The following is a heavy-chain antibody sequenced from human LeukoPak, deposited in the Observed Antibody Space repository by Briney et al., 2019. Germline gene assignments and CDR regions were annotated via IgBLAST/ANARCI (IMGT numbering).Heavy chain of an antibody. CDR3: AREGGCSTTTCYDYAFDI. CDR1: GFTFSGYA. V-gene: IGHV3-30*04. D-gene: IGHD2-2*01. Sequence: GGSLRLSCAASGFTFSGYAMHWVRQAPGKGLEWVTVISYDGNNKYYADSVKGRFTISRDNSKNTLYLQMNSLRAEDTAVYYCAREGGCSTTTCYDYAFDIWGQGTMVTVSS. CDR2: ISYDGNNK. J-gene: IGHJ3*02.